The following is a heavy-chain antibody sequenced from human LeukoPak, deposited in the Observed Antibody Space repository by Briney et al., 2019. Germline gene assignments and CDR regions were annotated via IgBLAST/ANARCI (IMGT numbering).Heavy chain of an antibody. Sequence: SVKVSCKASGGTFSSYAISWVRQAPGQGLEWMGRIIPIFGTANYAQKFQGRVTITTDESTSAAYMELSSLRSEDTAVYYCARDGWLEDAFDIWGQGTMVTVSS. CDR1: GGTFSSYA. V-gene: IGHV1-69*05. D-gene: IGHD3-22*01. CDR3: ARDGWLEDAFDI. CDR2: IIPIFGTA. J-gene: IGHJ3*02.